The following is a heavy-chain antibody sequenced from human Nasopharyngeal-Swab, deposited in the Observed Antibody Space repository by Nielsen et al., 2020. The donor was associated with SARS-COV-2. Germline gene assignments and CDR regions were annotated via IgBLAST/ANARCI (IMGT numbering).Heavy chain of an antibody. Sequence: VRQMPGKGLEWMGIIYPGDSDTRYSSSFQGQVTISADKSISTAYLQWSSLKASDTAMYYCARHRALGTTVTTGGRGMDVWGQGTTVTVSS. J-gene: IGHJ6*02. CDR2: IYPGDSDT. D-gene: IGHD4-17*01. CDR3: ARHRALGTTVTTGGRGMDV. V-gene: IGHV5-51*01.